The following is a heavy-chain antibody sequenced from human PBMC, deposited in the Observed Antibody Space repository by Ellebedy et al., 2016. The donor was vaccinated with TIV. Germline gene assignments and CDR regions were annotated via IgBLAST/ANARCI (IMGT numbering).Heavy chain of an antibody. J-gene: IGHJ4*02. CDR2: IYSGGTT. CDR3: ANNPLLRGAFAY. CDR1: GLTVSSSY. D-gene: IGHD1-26*01. Sequence: PGGSLRLSCAASGLTVSSSYMSWVRQAPGKGLEWVSIIYSGGTTYYADSVKGRFTISRDNSENTLYLQMDSLRAEDTAVYYCANNPLLRGAFAYWGQGTLVTVSS. V-gene: IGHV3-53*01.